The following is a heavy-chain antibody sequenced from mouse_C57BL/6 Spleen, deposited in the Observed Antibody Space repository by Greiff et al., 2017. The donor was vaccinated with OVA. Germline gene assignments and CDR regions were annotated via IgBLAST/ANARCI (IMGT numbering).Heavy chain of an antibody. Sequence: EVKLEESGPGLVKPSQSLSLTCSVTGYSITSGYYWNWIRQFPGNKLEWMGYISYDGSNNYNPSLKNRISITRDTSKNQFFLKLNSVTTEDTATYYCARVYDYDGLYFDYWGQGTTLTVSS. CDR3: ARVYDYDGLYFDY. V-gene: IGHV3-6*01. CDR1: GYSITSGYY. J-gene: IGHJ2*01. CDR2: ISYDGSN. D-gene: IGHD2-4*01.